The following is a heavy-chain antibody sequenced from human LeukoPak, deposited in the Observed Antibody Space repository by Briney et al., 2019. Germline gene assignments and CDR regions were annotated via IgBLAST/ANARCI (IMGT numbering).Heavy chain of an antibody. CDR3: AKDPIFSGSYGVFDS. CDR2: IIDSGNSL. Sequence: GGSLRLSCAASGFTFSSCAMSWVRQAPGKGLEWVSTIIDSGNSLYYADSVEGRFTISRDNSKNTLYLQMNSLRAGDTAVYYCAKDPIFSGSYGVFDSWGQGTLVTISS. CDR1: GFTFSSCA. D-gene: IGHD1-26*01. V-gene: IGHV3-23*01. J-gene: IGHJ4*02.